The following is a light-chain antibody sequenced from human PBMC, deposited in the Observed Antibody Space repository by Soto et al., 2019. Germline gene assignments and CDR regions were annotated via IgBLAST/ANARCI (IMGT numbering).Light chain of an antibody. CDR2: DII. CDR1: SSDVGAFNS. V-gene: IGLV2-14*03. J-gene: IGLJ1*01. Sequence: QSALTQPASVSGSPGQSITISCSGTSSDVGAFNSVCWYQQHPGKAPKLMIYDIINRPSGVSNRFSGSKSGNTASLTISGLQAEDEADYYCVSFTTSRSDVFGTGTKLTVL. CDR3: VSFTTSRSDV.